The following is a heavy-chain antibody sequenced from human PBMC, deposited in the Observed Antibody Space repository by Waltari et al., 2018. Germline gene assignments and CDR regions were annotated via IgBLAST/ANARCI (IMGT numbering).Heavy chain of an antibody. D-gene: IGHD3-22*01. CDR3: ARGTYYPPYYFDY. J-gene: IGHJ4*02. V-gene: IGHV4-31*03. Sequence: QVQLQESGPGLVKPSQTLSLTCTVSGGPISSGGYYWSWIRQHPGKGLEWIGYIYYSGSTYYNPSLKSRVTISVDTSKNQFSLKLSSVTAADTAVYYCARGTYYPPYYFDYWGQGTLVTVSS. CDR1: GGPISSGGYY. CDR2: IYYSGST.